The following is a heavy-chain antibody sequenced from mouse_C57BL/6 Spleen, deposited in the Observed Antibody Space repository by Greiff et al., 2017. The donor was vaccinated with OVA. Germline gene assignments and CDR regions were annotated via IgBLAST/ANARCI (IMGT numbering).Heavy chain of an antibody. CDR2: IRLKSDNYAT. V-gene: IGHV6-3*01. CDR3: TGLYRYWDDAMDY. J-gene: IGHJ4*01. D-gene: IGHD4-1*01. Sequence: EVKLVESGGGLVQPGGSMKLSCVASGFTFSNYWMNWVRQSPEKGLEWVAQIRLKSDNYATHYAESVKGRFTISRDDSKSSVYLQMNNLRAEDTGIYYGTGLYRYWDDAMDYWGQGTSVTVSS. CDR1: GFTFSNYW.